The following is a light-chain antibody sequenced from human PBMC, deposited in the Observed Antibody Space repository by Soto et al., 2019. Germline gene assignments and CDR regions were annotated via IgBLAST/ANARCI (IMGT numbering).Light chain of an antibody. V-gene: IGLV1-47*02. Sequence: QSVLTQPHSASATPGQRVTISCSGSSSNIGSNYVYWYQQLPGTAPKLLFYSNNQRPSGVPDRFSGSKSGTSASLAISGLRSEDEADYYCAAWDDSLSGPVFGGGTQLTVL. CDR1: SSNIGSNY. CDR3: AAWDDSLSGPV. J-gene: IGLJ3*02. CDR2: SNN.